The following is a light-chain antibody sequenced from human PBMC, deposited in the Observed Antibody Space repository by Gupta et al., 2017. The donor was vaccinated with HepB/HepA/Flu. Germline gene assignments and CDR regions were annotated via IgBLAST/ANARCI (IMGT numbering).Light chain of an antibody. CDR3: QQWSYSPYT. V-gene: IGKV3-20*01. CDR1: QSVSNTD. CDR2: GAS. J-gene: IGKJ2*01. Sequence: EVVLTQSPGTLSLSPGERATLSCRASQSVSNTDVNWFQQKPGQAPRLLIYGASSRTNGIPDRISSSGCGANFTLIISIRAPDDYAVYRCQQWSYSPYTFGQGPKLEIK.